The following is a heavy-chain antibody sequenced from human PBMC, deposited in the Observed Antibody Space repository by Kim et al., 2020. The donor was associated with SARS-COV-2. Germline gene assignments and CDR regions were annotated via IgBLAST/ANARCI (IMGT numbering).Heavy chain of an antibody. V-gene: IGHV6-1*01. J-gene: IGHJ4*02. CDR1: GDSVSSNSAA. Sequence: SQTLSLTCAISGDSVSSNSAAWNWIRQSPSRGLEWLGRTYYRSKWYNDYAVSVKSRITINPDKSKNQFSLQLNSVTPEDTAVYYCASELYYDFWSGNSYYFDYWGQGTLVTVSS. CDR3: ASELYYDFWSGNSYYFDY. D-gene: IGHD3-3*01. CDR2: TYYRSKWYN.